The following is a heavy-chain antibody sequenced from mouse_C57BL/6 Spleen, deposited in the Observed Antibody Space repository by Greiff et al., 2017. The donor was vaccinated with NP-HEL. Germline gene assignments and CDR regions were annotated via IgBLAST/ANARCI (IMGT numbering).Heavy chain of an antibody. V-gene: IGHV5-16*01. CDR1: GFTFSAYY. CDR3: ARDVYGNSFDY. CDR2: INYDGSST. D-gene: IGHD2-1*01. Sequence: EVKLVESEGGLVQPGSSMKLSCTASGFTFSAYYMAWVRQVPEKGLEWVANINYDGSSTYYLDSLKSRFIISRDNAKNILYLQMSSLKSEDTATYYCARDVYGNSFDYWGQGTTLTVSS. J-gene: IGHJ2*01.